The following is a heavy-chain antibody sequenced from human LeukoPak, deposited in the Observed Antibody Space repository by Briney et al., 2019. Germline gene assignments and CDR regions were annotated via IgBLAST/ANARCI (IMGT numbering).Heavy chain of an antibody. J-gene: IGHJ4*02. CDR3: AREVVWFGEFTGVDY. V-gene: IGHV4-39*01. D-gene: IGHD3-10*01. CDR1: GGSISSNLHY. Sequence: PSETLSLTCTVAGGSISSNLHYWDWIRQAPGKGLEWIGSLLYTGNTWFNPSLKSRVTISVDTSKNQFSLRLTSVSATDTALYYCAREVVWFGEFTGVDYWGQGTQVTVSS. CDR2: LLYTGNT.